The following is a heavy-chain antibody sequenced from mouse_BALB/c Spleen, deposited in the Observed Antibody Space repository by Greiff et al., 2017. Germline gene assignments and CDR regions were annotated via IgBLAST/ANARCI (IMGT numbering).Heavy chain of an antibody. V-gene: IGHV5-17*02. D-gene: IGHD2-4*01. CDR3: ASMITTRYYFDY. Sequence: EVHLVESGGGLVQPGGSRKLSCAASGFTFSSFGMHWVRQAPEKGLEWVAYISSGSSTIYYADTVKGRFTISRDNPKNTLFLQMTSLRSEDTAMYYCASMITTRYYFDYWGQGTTLTVSS. J-gene: IGHJ2*01. CDR1: GFTFSSFG. CDR2: ISSGSSTI.